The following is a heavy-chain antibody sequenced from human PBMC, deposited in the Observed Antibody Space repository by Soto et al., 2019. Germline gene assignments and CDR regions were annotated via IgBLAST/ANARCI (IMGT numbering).Heavy chain of an antibody. D-gene: IGHD2-2*01. CDR3: ATAADIVVVPAAMGAGWFDP. CDR1: GYTLTELS. Sequence: ASVKVSCKVSGYTLTELSMHWVRQAPGKGLEWMGGFDPEDGETIYAQKFQGRVTMTEDTSTDTAYMELSSLRSEDTAVYYCATAADIVVVPAAMGAGWFDPWGQGTLVTVSS. J-gene: IGHJ5*02. CDR2: FDPEDGET. V-gene: IGHV1-24*01.